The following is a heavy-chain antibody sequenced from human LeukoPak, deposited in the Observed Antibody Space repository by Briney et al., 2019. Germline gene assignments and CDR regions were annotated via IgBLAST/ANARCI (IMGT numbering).Heavy chain of an antibody. V-gene: IGHV6-1*01. CDR2: TYYRSKWYN. CDR1: GDSVSSNSAA. J-gene: IGHJ6*03. D-gene: IGHD2-2*01. Sequence: SQTLSLTCAISGDSVSSNSAAWNWIRQSPSRGLEWLGRTYYRSKWYNDYAVSVRSRITINPDTSKNQFSLHLNSVTPEDTAVYYCARHGFRRYCSSTSCSSPYYYYYYYMDVWGKGTTVTISS. CDR3: ARHGFRRYCSSTSCSSPYYYYYYYMDV.